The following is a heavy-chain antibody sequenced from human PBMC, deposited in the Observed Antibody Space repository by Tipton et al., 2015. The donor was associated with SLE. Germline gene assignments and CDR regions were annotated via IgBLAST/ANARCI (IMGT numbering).Heavy chain of an antibody. Sequence: LRLSCSVSGGSINTFYWSWIRQPPGKGLEWVGYVFYSGSTYYNPSLKSRVTISVDTSKIQFSLKMISVTAADTAVYYCARELGSTSHWGQGTLVTVSS. D-gene: IGHD3-10*01. V-gene: IGHV4-59*12. CDR3: ARELGSTSH. CDR1: GGSINTFY. CDR2: VFYSGST. J-gene: IGHJ4*02.